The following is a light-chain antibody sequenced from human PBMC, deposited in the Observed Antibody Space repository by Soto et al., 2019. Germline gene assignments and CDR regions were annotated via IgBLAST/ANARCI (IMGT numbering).Light chain of an antibody. Sequence: DIQMTQSPSTLSGSVGDRVTITCRASQNIGNYLAWYQQKIGRAPTILIYWTSNLERGVPSRFSGSGTGTEFTLTISSLQPDDFASYFCQQYISYPLTFVQGTKVEI. V-gene: IGKV1-5*03. CDR3: QQYISYPLT. J-gene: IGKJ1*01. CDR2: WTS. CDR1: QNIGNY.